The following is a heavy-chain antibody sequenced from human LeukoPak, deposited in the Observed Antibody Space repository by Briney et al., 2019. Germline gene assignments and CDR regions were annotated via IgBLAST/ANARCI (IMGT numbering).Heavy chain of an antibody. CDR3: ARGYLIVATRGYYYYYMDV. Sequence: PGGSLRLSCAASGFTFSTYSMNWVRQAPGKGLEWVSYISSSSSTIYYADSVKGRSTISRDNAKKSLYLQMNSLRAEDTAVYYCARGYLIVATRGYYYYYMDVWGKGTTVTVSS. CDR2: ISSSSSTI. CDR1: GFTFSTYS. J-gene: IGHJ6*03. V-gene: IGHV3-48*01. D-gene: IGHD5-12*01.